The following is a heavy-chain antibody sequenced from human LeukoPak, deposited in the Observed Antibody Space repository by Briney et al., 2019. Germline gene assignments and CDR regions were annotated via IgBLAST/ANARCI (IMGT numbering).Heavy chain of an antibody. CDR1: GFTFSNYN. J-gene: IGHJ4*02. D-gene: IGHD4-17*01. Sequence: PGGSLRLSCAASGFTFSNYNMNWVRQAPGKGLEWVSSISSGGSYIYYADSVKGRFTISRDNAKNSLYLQMNSLRAEDTAVYYCAKSPTVTTGEFDYWGQGTLVTVSS. CDR3: AKSPTVTTGEFDY. CDR2: ISSGGSYI. V-gene: IGHV3-21*01.